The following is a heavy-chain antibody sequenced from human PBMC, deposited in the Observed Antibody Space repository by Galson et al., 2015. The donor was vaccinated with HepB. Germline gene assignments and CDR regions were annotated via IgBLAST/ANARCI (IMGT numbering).Heavy chain of an antibody. Sequence: SLRLSCAAPGFTFNWYAMNWVRQAPGKGLEWVSHIDAPGRATYYADSVKGRFTISRDNAMNSLDLQMNSLRAEDTAVYYCARYGSGANYQDPFDSWGQGTLVTVSS. CDR1: GFTFNWYA. CDR2: IDAPGRAT. D-gene: IGHD3-10*01. V-gene: IGHV3-48*01. J-gene: IGHJ4*02. CDR3: ARYGSGANYQDPFDS.